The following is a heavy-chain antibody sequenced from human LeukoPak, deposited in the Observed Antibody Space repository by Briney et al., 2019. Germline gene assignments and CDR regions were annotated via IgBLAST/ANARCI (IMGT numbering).Heavy chain of an antibody. CDR1: GFTFSNSA. V-gene: IGHV3-23*01. D-gene: IGHD3-16*01. J-gene: IGHJ3*02. CDR3: ARDGGGLGAFDI. CDR2: ISGSGGNT. Sequence: GGSLRLSCAASGFTFSNSAMSWVRQAPGKGLEWVATISGSGGNTYYADSVKGRFTISRDNSKNTLYLQMNSLRAEDTAVYYCARDGGGLGAFDIWGQGTMVTVSS.